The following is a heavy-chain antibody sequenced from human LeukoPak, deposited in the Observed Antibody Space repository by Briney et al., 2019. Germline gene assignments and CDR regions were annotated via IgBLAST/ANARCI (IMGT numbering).Heavy chain of an antibody. CDR3: ARVSDWYVGGPTGREYYFDF. CDR1: GGSISSYY. J-gene: IGHJ4*02. Sequence: PSETLSLTCTVSGGSISSYYWSWIRQPPGKGLEWIGYIYYSGSTNYNPSLKSRVTISVDTSKNQFSLKLSSVTAADTAVYYCARVSDWYVGGPTGREYYFDFWGQGTLVTVSS. D-gene: IGHD3-9*01. CDR2: IYYSGST. V-gene: IGHV4-59*01.